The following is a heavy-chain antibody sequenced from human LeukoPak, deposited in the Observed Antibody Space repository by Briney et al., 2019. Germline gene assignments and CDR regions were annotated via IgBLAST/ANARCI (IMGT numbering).Heavy chain of an antibody. D-gene: IGHD5-12*01. V-gene: IGHV1-2*02. CDR1: GYTFTGYY. J-gene: IGHJ6*03. CDR2: INPNNGGT. Sequence: ASVKVSCKASGYTFTGYYMHWVRQAPGQGLEWMGWINPNNGGTNYAQKFQGRVTMTRDTSISTAYMELSRLRSDDTAVYYCARSGYDFYMDVWGKGTTVTVSS. CDR3: ARSGYDFYMDV.